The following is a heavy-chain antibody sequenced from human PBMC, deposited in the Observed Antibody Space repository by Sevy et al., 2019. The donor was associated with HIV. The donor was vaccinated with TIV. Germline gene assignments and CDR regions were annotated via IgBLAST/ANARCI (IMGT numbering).Heavy chain of an antibody. Sequence: GGSLRLSCTTSGFTFDDYAMSWFRQAPGKGLEWVACFTRNSYEAYGGTTDYAASVKGRFIISRDDSKSVAYLQMNSLKTEDTAVYYCTRGLATADTPEYYFDYWGQGTLVTVSS. CDR1: GFTFDDYA. V-gene: IGHV3-49*03. J-gene: IGHJ4*02. CDR2: FTRNSYEAYGGTT. D-gene: IGHD5-12*01. CDR3: TRGLATADTPEYYFDY.